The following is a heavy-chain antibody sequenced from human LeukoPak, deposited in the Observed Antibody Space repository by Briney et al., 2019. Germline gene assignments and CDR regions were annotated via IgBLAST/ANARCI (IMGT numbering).Heavy chain of an antibody. J-gene: IGHJ4*02. Sequence: GESLKIPCKGSGYSFTSYWIGWVRQMPGKGLEWMGIIYPGDSNTRYSPSFQGQVTISADKSISTAYLQWSSLKASDTAMYYCARVVVAAGVDYWGQGTLVTVSS. V-gene: IGHV5-51*01. D-gene: IGHD2-15*01. CDR3: ARVVVAAGVDY. CDR2: IYPGDSNT. CDR1: GYSFTSYW.